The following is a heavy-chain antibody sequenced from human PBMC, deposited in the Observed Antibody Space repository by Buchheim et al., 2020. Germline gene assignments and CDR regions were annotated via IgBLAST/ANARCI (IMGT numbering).Heavy chain of an antibody. V-gene: IGHV3-30*18. CDR3: AKDRFGAVAGDFDY. D-gene: IGHD6-19*01. Sequence: QVQLVESGGGVVQPGRSLRLSCAASGFTFSSYGMHWVRQAPGKGLEWVAVISYDGRNKYYADSVKGRVNISRDTSKNTVELQMNSLRAEDTAVYYCAKDRFGAVAGDFDYWGQGTL. J-gene: IGHJ4*02. CDR1: GFTFSSYG. CDR2: ISYDGRNK.